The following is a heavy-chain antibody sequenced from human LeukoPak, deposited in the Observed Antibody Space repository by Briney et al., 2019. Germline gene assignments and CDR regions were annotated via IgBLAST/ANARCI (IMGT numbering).Heavy chain of an antibody. J-gene: IGHJ6*02. CDR3: ARGPIYYGMDV. V-gene: IGHV3-74*01. Sequence: PGGSLRLSCAASGFTFSSYWMHWVRQAPGKGLVWVSRINSDGSTTSYADSVKGRFTISRDNAKNTLYLQMNSLRAEVTAVYYCARGPIYYGMDVWGQGTTVTVSS. CDR2: INSDGSTT. D-gene: IGHD3-9*01. CDR1: GFTFSSYW.